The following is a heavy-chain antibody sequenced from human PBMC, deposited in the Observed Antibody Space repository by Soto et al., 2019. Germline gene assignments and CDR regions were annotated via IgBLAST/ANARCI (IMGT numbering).Heavy chain of an antibody. CDR1: SDSISSYY. Sequence: PSDTLSLTCTVSSDSISSYYWSWIRQPPGKRLEWIGYISYSGSTDYNPSLKSRVTISGDTSKNQFSLKVSSVTAADTAVYYCARTDRGLSYSYVESWGQGSMVSVFS. CDR3: ARTDRGLSYSYVES. J-gene: IGHJ4*02. D-gene: IGHD5-18*01. V-gene: IGHV4-59*01. CDR2: ISYSGST.